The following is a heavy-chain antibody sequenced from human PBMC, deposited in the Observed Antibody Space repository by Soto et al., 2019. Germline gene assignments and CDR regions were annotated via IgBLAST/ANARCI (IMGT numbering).Heavy chain of an antibody. CDR1: GFTFSNYW. CDR3: AVPPCFVGYCYYDY. J-gene: IGHJ4*02. Sequence: EVQLVESGGDLVQPGGSLRLSCTASGFTFSNYWVHWVRQAPGKGPVWVSRINTDGTTTTYADSVKGRFTISRDNAKNTVYLQMNSLRAEDTAVYYCAVPPCFVGYCYYDYWGQGTLVTVSS. V-gene: IGHV3-74*01. CDR2: INTDGTTT. D-gene: IGHD5-18*01.